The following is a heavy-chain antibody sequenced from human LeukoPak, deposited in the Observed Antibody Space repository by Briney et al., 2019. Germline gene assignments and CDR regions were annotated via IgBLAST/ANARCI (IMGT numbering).Heavy chain of an antibody. D-gene: IGHD4-23*01. CDR2: IYYSGTT. CDR1: GGSISSSSYY. V-gene: IGHV4-39*07. J-gene: IGHJ4*02. CDR3: ARDRYGGNSGEFDY. Sequence: KPSETLSLTCTVSGGSISSSSYYWGWIRQPPGKGLEWIGSIYYSGTTNYNPSLKSRVTILVDTSKNQFSLKVSSVTAADTAVYYCARDRYGGNSGEFDYWGQGTLVTVSS.